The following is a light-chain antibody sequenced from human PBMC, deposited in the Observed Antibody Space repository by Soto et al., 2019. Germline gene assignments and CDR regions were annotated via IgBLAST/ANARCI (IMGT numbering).Light chain of an antibody. Sequence: QSVLTQPPSASGAPGQRVTFSCTGSSSNIGAGYDVHWYQQLPGTAPKLLIYANTNRPSAVPDRFSGSKSGTSASLAITGPQAEDEADDYCCSYTISATLVFGGGTKLTVL. CDR3: CSYTISATLV. V-gene: IGLV1-40*01. CDR2: ANT. CDR1: SSNIGAGYD. J-gene: IGLJ3*02.